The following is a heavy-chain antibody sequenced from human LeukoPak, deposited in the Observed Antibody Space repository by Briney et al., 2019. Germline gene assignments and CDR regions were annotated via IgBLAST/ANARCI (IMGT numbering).Heavy chain of an antibody. V-gene: IGHV4-4*07. D-gene: IGHD1-26*01. CDR1: GGSISSYH. J-gene: IGHJ3*02. CDR3: ARSGSYANDAFHI. CDR2: LYTSGGT. Sequence: SETLSLTCTVSGGSISSYHWSWIRQPAGKGLEWIGRLYTSGGTNYNPSLKSRVSMSVDTSKSQFSLESNSVTAADTAVYYCARSGSYANDAFHIWGQGTMVTVSS.